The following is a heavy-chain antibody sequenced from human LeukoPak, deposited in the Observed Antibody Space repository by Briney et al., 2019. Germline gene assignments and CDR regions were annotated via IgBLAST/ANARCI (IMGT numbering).Heavy chain of an antibody. CDR2: ISSSSSYI. Sequence: GGSLRLSCAASGFTFSSYSMNWVRQAPGKGLEWVSSISSSSSYIYYADSVKGRFTISRDNAKNSLYLQMNSLRAEDTAVYYCAKDRKRGGSYYDYWGQGTLVTVSS. J-gene: IGHJ4*02. D-gene: IGHD1-26*01. CDR1: GFTFSSYS. CDR3: AKDRKRGGSYYDY. V-gene: IGHV3-21*01.